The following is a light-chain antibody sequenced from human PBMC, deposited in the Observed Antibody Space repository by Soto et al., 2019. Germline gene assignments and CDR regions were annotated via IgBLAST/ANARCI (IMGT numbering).Light chain of an antibody. CDR2: EVN. Sequence: SGLTQPPSASGSPGQSVTISCTGTSSDVGGYNYVSWYQKHPDKAPKRMIYEVNKRPSGVPDRFSGSKSGNTASLTVSGLQAEDEADYYCSSYAGNNNVVFGGGTKLTVL. V-gene: IGLV2-8*01. J-gene: IGLJ3*02. CDR3: SSYAGNNNVV. CDR1: SSDVGGYNY.